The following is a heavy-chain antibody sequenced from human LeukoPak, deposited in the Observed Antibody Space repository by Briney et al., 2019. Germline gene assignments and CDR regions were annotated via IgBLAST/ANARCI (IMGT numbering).Heavy chain of an antibody. CDR1: GFTFSSNA. V-gene: IGHV3-21*06. Sequence: GGSLRLSCVASGFTFSSNAIDWVRQAPGEGLQWVAAISYGSDYMHYADSVKGRFTISRDNAKNSVYLQMNSLRAEDTAVYYCARGFRDTAMFLDYWGQGTLVTVSS. CDR3: ARGFRDTAMFLDY. J-gene: IGHJ4*02. CDR2: ISYGSDYM. D-gene: IGHD5-18*01.